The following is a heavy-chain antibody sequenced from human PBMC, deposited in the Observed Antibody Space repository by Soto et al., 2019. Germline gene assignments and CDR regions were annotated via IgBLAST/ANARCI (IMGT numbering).Heavy chain of an antibody. J-gene: IGHJ3*02. V-gene: IGHV4-39*01. CDR1: GGSLSSGAAC. Sequence: SETLSLTCTVSGGSLSSGAACWGWIRQAPGKGLEWIGRVYYSGSTDYNPSLKSRVTISLDTSKNQFSLKLKSVTAADTAVFYCARQATLTAFAFDIWGQGTMVTVSS. CDR2: VYYSGST. D-gene: IGHD2-21*02. CDR3: ARQATLTAFAFDI.